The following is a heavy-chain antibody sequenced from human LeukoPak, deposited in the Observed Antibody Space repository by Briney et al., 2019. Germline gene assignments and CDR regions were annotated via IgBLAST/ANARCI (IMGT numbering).Heavy chain of an antibody. Sequence: ASVKVSCKASGYTFTSYAMNWVRQAPGQGLEWMGWINTNTGNPTYAQGFTGRFAFSLDTSVSTAYLQISSLKAEDTAVYYCVYDFWSGRDDYWGQGTLVTVSS. J-gene: IGHJ4*02. CDR1: GYTFTSYA. CDR3: VYDFWSGRDDY. D-gene: IGHD3-3*01. CDR2: INTNTGNP. V-gene: IGHV7-4-1*02.